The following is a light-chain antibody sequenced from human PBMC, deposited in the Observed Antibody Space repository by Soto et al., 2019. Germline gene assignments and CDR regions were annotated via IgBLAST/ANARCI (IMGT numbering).Light chain of an antibody. V-gene: IGLV2-14*01. CDR2: EVS. CDR3: SSYTSRHTIF. Sequence: QSALTQSASVSGSPGQSITISCTGTTGDVVNYNYVSWYQHQPGKAPKLIIYEVSYRPPGVSYRFSASKTGNTASLTISDLHVEEGADYYCSSYTSRHTIFFGGGTKLTVL. J-gene: IGLJ2*01. CDR1: TGDVVNYNY.